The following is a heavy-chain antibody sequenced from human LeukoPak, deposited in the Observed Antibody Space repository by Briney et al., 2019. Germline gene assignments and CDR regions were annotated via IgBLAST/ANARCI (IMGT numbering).Heavy chain of an antibody. J-gene: IGHJ4*02. CDR1: GFTFSTYG. Sequence: GGSLRLSCAASGFTFSTYGMNWVRQAPGKGLEWVSYISHTSDAIYYADSVKGRFTISRDNAKNSLYLQMNSLRAEDTAVYYCARTPRVPTTVTTGLYFDYWGQGTLVTVSS. CDR3: ARTPRVPTTVTTGLYFDY. V-gene: IGHV3-21*05. CDR2: ISHTSDAI. D-gene: IGHD4-17*01.